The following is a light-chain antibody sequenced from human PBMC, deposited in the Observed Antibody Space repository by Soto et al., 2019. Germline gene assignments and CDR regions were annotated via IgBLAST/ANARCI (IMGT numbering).Light chain of an antibody. V-gene: IGKV1-5*01. Sequence: DIQMTKSPSTLSASVGDRVTITFRARHSISSCLAWYQQKPGKAPKLLIYDASSLASGVPSRFSTSKSGTEFHVPIRSLQHDDFAIYSCQQYNSYEAFGQGTNV. CDR1: HSISSC. J-gene: IGKJ1*01. CDR3: QQYNSYEA. CDR2: DAS.